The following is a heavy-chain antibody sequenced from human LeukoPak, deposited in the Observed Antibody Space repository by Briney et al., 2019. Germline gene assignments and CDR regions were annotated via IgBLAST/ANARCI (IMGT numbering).Heavy chain of an antibody. CDR2: IYYSGST. D-gene: IGHD1-26*01. CDR3: ARHVRVVGARGHYYYYGMDV. CDR1: GGSISSYY. V-gene: IGHV4-59*08. J-gene: IGHJ6*02. Sequence: SETLSLTCTVSGGSISSYYWSWIRQPPGKGLEWIGYIYYSGSTNYNPSLKGRVTISVDTSKNQFSLKLSSVTAADTAVYYCARHVRVVGARGHYYYYGMDVWGQGTTVTVSS.